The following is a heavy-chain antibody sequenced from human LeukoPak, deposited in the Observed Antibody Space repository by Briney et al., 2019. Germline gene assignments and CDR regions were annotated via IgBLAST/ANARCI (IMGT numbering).Heavy chain of an antibody. V-gene: IGHV1-69*04. D-gene: IGHD4-17*01. CDR2: IIPILGIA. Sequence: SVKVSCKASGGTFSSYAISWVRQAPGQGLEWMGRIIPILGIANYAQKFQGRVTITADKSTSTAYMELSSLRSEDTAVYYCARDQSSHYDGVGHYYGMDVWGQGTAVTVSS. J-gene: IGHJ6*02. CDR3: ARDQSSHYDGVGHYYGMDV. CDR1: GGTFSSYA.